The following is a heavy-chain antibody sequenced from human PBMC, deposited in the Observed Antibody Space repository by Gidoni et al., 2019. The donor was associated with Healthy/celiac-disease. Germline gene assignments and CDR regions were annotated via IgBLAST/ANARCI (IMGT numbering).Heavy chain of an antibody. CDR2: INSGGST. CDR1: GFTVSSNY. J-gene: IGHJ4*02. Sequence: EVQLVESGGGLLQSGGSLRLSCAASGFTVSSNYMGWVRQAPGKGLEWVSVINSGGSTYYEDSVKGRFTISRDNSKNTLYLQMNSLRAEDTAVYYCARGGAARRIAPLDYWGQGTLVTVSS. V-gene: IGHV3-53*01. D-gene: IGHD6-6*01. CDR3: ARGGAARRIAPLDY.